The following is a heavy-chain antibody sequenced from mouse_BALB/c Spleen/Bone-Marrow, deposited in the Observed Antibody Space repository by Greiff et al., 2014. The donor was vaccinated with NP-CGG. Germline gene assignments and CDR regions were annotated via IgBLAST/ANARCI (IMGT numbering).Heavy chain of an antibody. D-gene: IGHD3-1*01. Sequence: QVQLKESGAELMKPGASVKISCKATGYRFNSYWIEWVKQRPGHGLEWIGEILPGSGSTNFNEKFKGKATFTAYTSSNTAYMQISSLTSEDAAVYYCARLGIRSFDYWGQGPTLTVSS. V-gene: IGHV1-9*01. J-gene: IGHJ2*01. CDR1: GYRFNSYW. CDR3: ARLGIRSFDY. CDR2: ILPGSGST.